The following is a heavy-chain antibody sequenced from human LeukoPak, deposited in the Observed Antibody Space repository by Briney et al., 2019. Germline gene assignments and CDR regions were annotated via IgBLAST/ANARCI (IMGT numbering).Heavy chain of an antibody. CDR1: GYTFTSYD. D-gene: IGHD4-23*01. CDR3: ARVSRGNFVFDY. V-gene: IGHV1-69*13. CDR2: IIPIFGTA. J-gene: IGHJ4*02. Sequence: SVKVSRRASGYTFTSYDISWVRQAPGQGLEWMGGIIPIFGTANYAQKFQGRVTITADESTSTAYMELSSLRSEDTAVYYCARVSRGNFVFDYWGQGTLVTVSS.